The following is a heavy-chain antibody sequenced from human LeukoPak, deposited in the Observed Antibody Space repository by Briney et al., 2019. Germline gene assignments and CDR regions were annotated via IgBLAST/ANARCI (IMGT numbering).Heavy chain of an antibody. CDR3: AREPPRDY. CDR2: ISSSSSYI. V-gene: IGHV3-21*01. CDR1: GFTFSSYS. Sequence: PGGSLGFSCAAAGFTFSSYSMNWVRQAPGKGLEWVSSISSSSSYIYYADSVKGRFTIPRDNAKNSLYLQMNSLKAEDTAVYYCAREPPRDYWGQGNLVTVSS. J-gene: IGHJ4*02.